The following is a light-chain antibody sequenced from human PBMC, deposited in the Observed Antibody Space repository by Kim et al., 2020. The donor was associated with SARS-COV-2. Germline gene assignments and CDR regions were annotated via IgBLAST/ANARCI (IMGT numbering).Light chain of an antibody. V-gene: IGLV3-1*01. CDR1: NLGNKY. J-gene: IGLJ3*02. CDR2: QHI. Sequence: SPGQTASITCSGDNLGNKYACWYQQKPGQSPVLVTYQHIKRPSGIPERFSGSNSGNTATLTISGTQAMDEADYYCQAWDSSTANWVFGGGTQLTVL. CDR3: QAWDSSTANWV.